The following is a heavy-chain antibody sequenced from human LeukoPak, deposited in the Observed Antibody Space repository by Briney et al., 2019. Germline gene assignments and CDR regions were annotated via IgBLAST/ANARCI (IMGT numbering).Heavy chain of an antibody. Sequence: QPGGSLRLSCAASGFTVSGYAMHWVRQAPGKGLEWVGVMSYDGRNNYYADSVKGRFAVSRDISRNTVFLQMNSLRVEDTAVYYCARMKEQWEGSFDPWGQGTQVTVSS. D-gene: IGHD1-26*01. J-gene: IGHJ5*02. CDR2: MSYDGRNN. CDR1: GFTVSGYA. V-gene: IGHV3-30*09. CDR3: ARMKEQWEGSFDP.